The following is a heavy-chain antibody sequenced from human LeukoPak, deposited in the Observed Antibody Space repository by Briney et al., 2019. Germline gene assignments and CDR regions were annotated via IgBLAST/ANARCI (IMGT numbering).Heavy chain of an antibody. CDR2: IYTSGST. D-gene: IGHD1-26*01. J-gene: IGHJ4*02. CDR3: ARGSPYSGSYYYYFDY. Sequence: PSETLSLTCIVSGGSISSYYWSWIRQPAGKGLEWIGRIYTSGSTNYNPSLKSRVTMSVDTSQNQLSLKLSSVTAADTAVYYCARGSPYSGSYYYYFDYWGQGTLVTASS. V-gene: IGHV4-4*07. CDR1: GGSISSYY.